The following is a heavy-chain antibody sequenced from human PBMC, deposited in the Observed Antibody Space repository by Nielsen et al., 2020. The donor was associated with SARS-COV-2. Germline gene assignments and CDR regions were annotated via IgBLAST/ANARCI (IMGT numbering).Heavy chain of an antibody. V-gene: IGHV6-1*01. Sequence: SQTLSLTCAISGDSDSSNSAGWTWIRSSPSRGLEWLGRTYYRSKWYKDYAESVKSRITINPGTSKNQFSLQVNSVTPEDTAVYYCARDSGPPFDYWGQGTLVTVSS. CDR3: ARDSGPPFDY. D-gene: IGHD5-12*01. CDR1: GDSDSSNSAG. J-gene: IGHJ4*02. CDR2: TYYRSKWYK.